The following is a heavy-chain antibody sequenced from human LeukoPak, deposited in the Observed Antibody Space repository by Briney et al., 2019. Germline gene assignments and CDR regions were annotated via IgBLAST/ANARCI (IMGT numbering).Heavy chain of an antibody. Sequence: ASVKVSCKASGYTFTGYYMHWVRQAPGKGLEWMGGFDPEDGETIYAQKFQGRVTMTEDTSTDTAYMELSSLRSEDTAVYYCATGAHYYDSSGYLSVYFDYWGQGTLVTVSS. V-gene: IGHV1-24*01. J-gene: IGHJ4*02. CDR3: ATGAHYYDSSGYLSVYFDY. CDR1: GYTFTGYY. CDR2: FDPEDGET. D-gene: IGHD3-22*01.